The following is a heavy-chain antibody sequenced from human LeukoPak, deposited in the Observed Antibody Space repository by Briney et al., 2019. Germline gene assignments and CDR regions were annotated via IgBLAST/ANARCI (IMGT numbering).Heavy chain of an antibody. CDR3: ARDSSSSGYYFDY. CDR2: ISYDGSNK. Sequence: GGSLRLSCAASGFTFSSYAMHWVRQAPGKGLEWVAVISYDGSNKYYADSVKGRFTISRDNSKNTLYLQMYSLRAEDTAVYYCARDSSSSGYYFDYWGQGTLVTVSS. J-gene: IGHJ4*02. D-gene: IGHD6-6*01. CDR1: GFTFSSYA. V-gene: IGHV3-30*04.